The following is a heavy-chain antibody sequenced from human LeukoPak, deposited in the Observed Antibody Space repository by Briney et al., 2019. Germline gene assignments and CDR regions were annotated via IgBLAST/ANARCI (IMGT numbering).Heavy chain of an antibody. CDR1: SDSISSYY. V-gene: IGHV4-59*01. J-gene: IGHJ4*02. Sequence: SETLSLTCTVSSDSISSYYWSWIRQPPGRGLEWIGYMYYSGSTNYNPSLKSRVTISMGTSKDQFSLKLSSVTAADTAVYYCARVRYSSSGKYYFDYWGQGTLVTVSS. CDR2: MYYSGST. D-gene: IGHD6-13*01. CDR3: ARVRYSSSGKYYFDY.